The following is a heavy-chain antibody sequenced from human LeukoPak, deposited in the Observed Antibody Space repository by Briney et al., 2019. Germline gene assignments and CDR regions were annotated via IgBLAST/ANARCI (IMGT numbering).Heavy chain of an antibody. V-gene: IGHV3-30*02. J-gene: IGHJ4*02. CDR2: IQYDGSHK. CDR3: AKGNVLRYYDWLFGRYYFDP. Sequence: GGSLRLSCAASGFTFSNYGMHWVRQAPGKGLEWVAFIQYDGSHKYSADSVKGRFTISRDNSKNTLYLQMNSLRAGDTAVYYCAKGNVLRYYDWLFGRYYFDPWGQGTLVTV. D-gene: IGHD3-9*01. CDR1: GFTFSNYG.